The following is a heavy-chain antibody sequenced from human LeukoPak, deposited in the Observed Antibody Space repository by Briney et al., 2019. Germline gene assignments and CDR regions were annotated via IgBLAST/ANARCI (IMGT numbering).Heavy chain of an antibody. Sequence: SETLSLTCTASGGSISSYYWSWIRQPPGQGLEWIGYIYYSVSTNYYPSLKRRVTISVDTSKIQFSLKLSFVTAADTAVYYCARVGVGALDYWGQGTLVTVSS. D-gene: IGHD1-26*01. CDR3: ARVGVGALDY. V-gene: IGHV4-59*01. CDR2: IYYSVST. CDR1: GGSISSYY. J-gene: IGHJ4*02.